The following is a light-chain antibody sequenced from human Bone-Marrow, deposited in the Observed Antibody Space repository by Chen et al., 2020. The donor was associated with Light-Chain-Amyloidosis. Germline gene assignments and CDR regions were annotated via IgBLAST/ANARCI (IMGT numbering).Light chain of an antibody. CDR1: SSDVGGYTY. J-gene: IGLJ3*02. V-gene: IGLV2-14*03. Sequence: QSALTQPASVSGSPGQSITTSCPGTSSDVGGYTYVSWYQQHPGTAPKLVIFDVSYRPSGISNRFSGAKSGNTASLTISGLQAEDEADYYCSSYTRSSTWLFGGGTRLTV. CDR3: SSYTRSSTWL. CDR2: DVS.